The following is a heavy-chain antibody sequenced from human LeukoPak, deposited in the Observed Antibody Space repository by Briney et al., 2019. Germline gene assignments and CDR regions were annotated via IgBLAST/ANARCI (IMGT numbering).Heavy chain of an antibody. CDR2: IIPILGIA. D-gene: IGHD3-22*01. Sequence: ASVKVSCKVSGGPFSGHGISWVRQAPGQGLEWMGRIIPILGIANYAQKFQGRVTITADKSTSTAYMELSSLRSEDTAVYYCARDGGYYDSSGSPGMDVWGQGTTVTVSS. J-gene: IGHJ6*02. CDR1: GGPFSGHG. V-gene: IGHV1-69*04. CDR3: ARDGGYYDSSGSPGMDV.